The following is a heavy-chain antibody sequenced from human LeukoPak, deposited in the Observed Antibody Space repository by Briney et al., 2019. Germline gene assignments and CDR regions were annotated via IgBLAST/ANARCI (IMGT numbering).Heavy chain of an antibody. CDR2: INSNNGGT. V-gene: IGHV1-2*02. CDR1: GYTFTGYY. D-gene: IGHD1-26*01. J-gene: IGHJ4*02. CDR3: ARDWDEGATKGFDY. Sequence: AASVKVSCKASGYTFTGYYMHWVRQAPGQGLEWMGWINSNNGGTNYAQKLQGRVTMTTDTSTSTAYMGLRSLRSDDTAVYYCARDWDEGATKGFDYWGQGTLVTVSS.